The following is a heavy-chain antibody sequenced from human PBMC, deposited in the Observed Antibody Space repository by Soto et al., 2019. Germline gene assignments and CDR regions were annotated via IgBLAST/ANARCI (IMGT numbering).Heavy chain of an antibody. CDR2: ISTSGGDI. CDR3: ATTTWYRFID. D-gene: IGHD1-1*01. J-gene: IGHJ4*02. V-gene: IGHV3-11*01. CDR1: GFTFSDYY. Sequence: QVQLVESGGGLVEPGGSLRLPCAASGFTFSDYYMGWIRQAPGRGLEWVSDISTSGGDIFYADSVRGRFTTSRDNAKNLLFLQMNSLRAEDTAVYYCATTTWYRFIDWGQGTLVTVSS.